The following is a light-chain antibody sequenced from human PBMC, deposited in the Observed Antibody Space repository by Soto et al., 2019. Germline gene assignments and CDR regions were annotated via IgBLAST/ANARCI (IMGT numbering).Light chain of an antibody. CDR2: GAS. CDR1: QSVSSSY. J-gene: IGKJ2*01. V-gene: IGKV3-20*01. Sequence: EIVLTQSPGTLSLSPGERATLSCRASQSVSSSYLAWNQQKPGQAPRLLVYGASSRATGIPDRFSGSGYGTEFTLTISRVEPEDFAVYYCQQYGSSPYTFGQGTKLEIK. CDR3: QQYGSSPYT.